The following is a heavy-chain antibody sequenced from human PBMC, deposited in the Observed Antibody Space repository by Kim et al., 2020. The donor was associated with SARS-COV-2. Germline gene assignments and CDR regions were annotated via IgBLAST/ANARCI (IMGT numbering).Heavy chain of an antibody. CDR1: GGSISSGGYY. J-gene: IGHJ2*01. CDR3: ARPPLFRERECWYFDL. Sequence: SETLSLTCTVSGGSISSGGYYWSWIRQHPGKGLEWIGYIYYSGSTYYNPSLKSRVTISVDTSKHQFSLKLSSVTAADTAVYYCARPPLFRERECWYFDLWGRGTLVTVSS. D-gene: IGHD3-10*01. V-gene: IGHV4-31*03. CDR2: IYYSGST.